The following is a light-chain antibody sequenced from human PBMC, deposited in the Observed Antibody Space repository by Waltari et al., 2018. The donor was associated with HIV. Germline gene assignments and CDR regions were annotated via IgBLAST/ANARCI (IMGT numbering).Light chain of an antibody. J-gene: IGKJ1*01. Sequence: IQLTQSPSSLSASVGDSVTITCLASQGIRNDLAWFQQKPGKAPKLLIYIASSLQSRVPSRFSGSGSGTEFTLTISSLQPEDFATYYCLQHNNYPWTFGQGTKVEMK. CDR1: QGIRND. V-gene: IGKV1-17*01. CDR2: IAS. CDR3: LQHNNYPWT.